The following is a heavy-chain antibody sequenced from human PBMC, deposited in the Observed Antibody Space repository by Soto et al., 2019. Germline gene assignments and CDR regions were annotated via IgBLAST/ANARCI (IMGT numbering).Heavy chain of an antibody. J-gene: IGHJ5*02. Sequence: ASVKVSCKASGYTFTGYYMHWVRQAPGQGLEWMGWINPNSGGTNYAQKFQGRVTMTRDTSISTAYMELSRLRSDDTAVYYCARELPLYGSGSYIRFDHWGQGTLVTVSS. CDR3: ARELPLYGSGSYIRFDH. D-gene: IGHD3-10*01. V-gene: IGHV1-2*02. CDR2: INPNSGGT. CDR1: GYTFTGYY.